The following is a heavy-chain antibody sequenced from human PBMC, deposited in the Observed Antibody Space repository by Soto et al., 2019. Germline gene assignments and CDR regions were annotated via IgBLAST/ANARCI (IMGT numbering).Heavy chain of an antibody. CDR3: ARVKYSRFHYFDY. V-gene: IGHV3-11*01. CDR2: ISSSGSTI. D-gene: IGHD6-6*01. CDR1: GFTFSDYY. Sequence: GGSLRLSCADSGFTFSDYYMSWIRQAPGKGLEWVSYISSSGSTIYYADSVKGRFTISRDNAKNSLYLQMNSLRAEDTAVYYCARVKYSRFHYFDYWGQGTLVTVSS. J-gene: IGHJ4*02.